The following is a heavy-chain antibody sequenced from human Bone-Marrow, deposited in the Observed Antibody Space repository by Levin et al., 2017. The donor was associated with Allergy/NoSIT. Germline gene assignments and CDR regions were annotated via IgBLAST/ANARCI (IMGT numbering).Heavy chain of an antibody. J-gene: IGHJ5*02. D-gene: IGHD3-22*01. CDR2: IIPILGIA. CDR3: ATRPVNYYDSSGSINESSHWFDP. CDR1: GGTFSSYT. Sequence: SVKVSCKASGGTFSSYTISWVRQAPGQGLEWMGRIIPILGIANYAQKFQGRVTITADKSTSTAYMELSSLRSEDTAVYYCATRPVNYYDSSGSINESSHWFDPWGQGTLVTVSS. V-gene: IGHV1-69*02.